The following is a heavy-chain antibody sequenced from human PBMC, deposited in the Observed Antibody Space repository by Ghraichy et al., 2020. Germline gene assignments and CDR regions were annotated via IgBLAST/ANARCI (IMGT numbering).Heavy chain of an antibody. J-gene: IGHJ6*02. CDR1: GFTFSSYT. D-gene: IGHD2-21*02. V-gene: IGHV3-48*01. CDR3: ARGLSGMDV. Sequence: GGSLRLSCAASGFTFSSYTMHWVRQAPGKGLEWVSYISGSGSPIGYADSVKGRFTISRDNAKNSLDLQMNSLRAEDTAVYYCARGLSGMDVWGQGTTVTVSS. CDR2: ISGSGSPI.